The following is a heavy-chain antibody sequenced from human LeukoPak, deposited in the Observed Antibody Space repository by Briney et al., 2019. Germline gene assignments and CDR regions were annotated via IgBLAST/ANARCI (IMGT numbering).Heavy chain of an antibody. V-gene: IGHV3-48*02. Sequence: PGGSLRLSCAASGFTFSTYSMNWVRQAPGKGLEWISYIKSSGTTRYYADSVRGRFTVSRDNAKNSLSLQMGSLRDEDTAVYYCTRDRDIFDIWGQGTMVTVSS. CDR2: IKSSGTTR. J-gene: IGHJ3*02. D-gene: IGHD3-10*01. CDR3: TRDRDIFDI. CDR1: GFTFSTYS.